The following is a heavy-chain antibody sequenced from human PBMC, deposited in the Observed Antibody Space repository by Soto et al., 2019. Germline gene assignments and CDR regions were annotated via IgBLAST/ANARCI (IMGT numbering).Heavy chain of an antibody. CDR3: AAGITIFGVVGRWFDP. CDR2: TIPIFGTA. D-gene: IGHD3-3*01. Sequence: ASVKVSCKASGGTFSSYAISWVRQAPGQGLEWMGGTIPIFGTANYAQKFQGRVTITADKSTSTAYMELSSLRSEDTAVYYCAAGITIFGVVGRWFDPWGQGTLVTVSS. J-gene: IGHJ5*02. CDR1: GGTFSSYA. V-gene: IGHV1-69*06.